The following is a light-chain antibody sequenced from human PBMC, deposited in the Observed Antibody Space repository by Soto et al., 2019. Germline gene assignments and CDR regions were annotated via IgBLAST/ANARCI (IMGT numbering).Light chain of an antibody. CDR2: GAS. CDR3: QHYDSARWT. J-gene: IGKJ1*01. V-gene: IGKV3-11*01. Sequence: VLTQSPATLSLSPGERATLSCRASENVRTFVDWYQQKPGQAPRLLIYGASNRATDIPARFSGSGSGTDFTLTISNLEPEDFAVYYCQHYDSARWTFGLGTKVEIK. CDR1: ENVRTF.